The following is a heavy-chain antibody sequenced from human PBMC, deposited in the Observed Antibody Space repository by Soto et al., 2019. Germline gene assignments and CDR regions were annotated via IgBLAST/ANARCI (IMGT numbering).Heavy chain of an antibody. Sequence: SETLSLTCAVSGGSISSSNWWSWVRQPPGKGLEWIGEIYHSGSTNYNPSLKSRVTISVDKSKNQFSLKLSSVTAADTAVYYCASRNTYYYGSGSPQGFDPWGQGTLVTVSS. J-gene: IGHJ5*02. V-gene: IGHV4-4*02. CDR1: GGSISSSNW. D-gene: IGHD3-10*01. CDR2: IYHSGST. CDR3: ASRNTYYYGSGSPQGFDP.